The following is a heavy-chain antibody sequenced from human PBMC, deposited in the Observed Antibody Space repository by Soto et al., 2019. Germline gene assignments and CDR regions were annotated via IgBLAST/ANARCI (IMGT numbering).Heavy chain of an antibody. CDR1: GFTFSSYS. Sequence: GGSLRLSCAASGFTFSSYSMNWVRQAPGKGLEWVSSISSSSSYIYYADSVKGRFTISRDNAKNSLYLQMNSLRAEDTAVYYCARSHGTVTTFAWGQGTLVTVSS. CDR2: ISSSSSYI. D-gene: IGHD4-17*01. CDR3: ARSHGTVTTFA. J-gene: IGHJ5*02. V-gene: IGHV3-21*01.